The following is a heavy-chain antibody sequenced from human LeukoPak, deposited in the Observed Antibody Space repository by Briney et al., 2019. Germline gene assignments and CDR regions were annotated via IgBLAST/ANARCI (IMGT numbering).Heavy chain of an antibody. J-gene: IGHJ6*03. CDR3: ARVCGYYDILTGYYSRRYYYYMDV. CDR2: INHSGST. CDR1: GGSFSGYY. V-gene: IGHV4-34*01. D-gene: IGHD3-9*01. Sequence: SETLSLTCPVYGGSFSGYYWSWIRQPPGKGLEWIGEINHSGSTNYNPTLKSRVTISVDTSKNQFSLKLSSVTAADTAVYYCARVCGYYDILTGYYSRRYYYYMDVWGKGTTVTVSS.